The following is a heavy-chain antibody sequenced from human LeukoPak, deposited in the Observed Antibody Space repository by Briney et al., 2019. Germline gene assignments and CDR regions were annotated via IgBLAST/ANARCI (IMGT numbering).Heavy chain of an antibody. J-gene: IGHJ4*02. V-gene: IGHV4-59*01. CDR3: AGQDGYNLGYFDY. CDR2: IYYSGST. CDR1: GGSISSYY. Sequence: SETLSLTCTVSGGSISSYYWSWLRQPPGKGLEWIGYIYYSGSTNYNPSLKSRVTISVDTSKNQFSLKLSSVTAADTAVYYCAGQDGYNLGYFDYWGQGTLVTVSS. D-gene: IGHD5-24*01.